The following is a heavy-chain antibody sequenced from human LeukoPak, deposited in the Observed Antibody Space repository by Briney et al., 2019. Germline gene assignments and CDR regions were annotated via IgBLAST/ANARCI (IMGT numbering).Heavy chain of an antibody. J-gene: IGHJ4*02. V-gene: IGHV3-23*01. Sequence: GGSLRLSCAAAGFTFSDYAMSWVRQAPGKGLEWLSFISGGGSRSTYYADSVTGRFTVSRDNSKNTVDLQMNNLRVDDTAIYYCAKDHANTPVVTNWGQGSLVSVSS. CDR3: AKDHANTPVVTN. CDR2: ISGGGSRST. CDR1: GFTFSDYA. D-gene: IGHD2-21*02.